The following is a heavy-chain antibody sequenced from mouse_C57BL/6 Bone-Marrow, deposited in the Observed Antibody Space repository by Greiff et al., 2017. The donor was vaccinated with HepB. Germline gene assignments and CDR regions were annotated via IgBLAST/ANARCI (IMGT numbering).Heavy chain of an antibody. CDR2: ISSGSSTI. J-gene: IGHJ3*01. Sequence: EVQGVESGGGLVKPGGSLKLSCAASGFTFSDYGMHWVRQAPEKGLEWVAYISSGSSTIYYADTVKGRFTISRDNAKNTLFLQMTSLRSEDTAMYYCAREYPPFAYWGQGTLVTVSA. CDR3: AREYPPFAY. V-gene: IGHV5-17*01. D-gene: IGHD2-10*02. CDR1: GFTFSDYG.